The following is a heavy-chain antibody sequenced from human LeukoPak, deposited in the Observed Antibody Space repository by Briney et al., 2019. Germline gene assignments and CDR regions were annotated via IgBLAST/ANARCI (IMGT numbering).Heavy chain of an antibody. CDR3: AKDREWLVLDY. Sequence: PGGSLRLSCAASGFTFGSYWMHWVRQPPGKGLVWVSRIKNDGSTTTYADSVKGRFTVSRDNAKNMLYLQMNSLRAEDTAVYYCAKDREWLVLDYWGQGTLVTVSS. J-gene: IGHJ4*02. V-gene: IGHV3-74*01. CDR1: GFTFGSYW. CDR2: IKNDGSTT. D-gene: IGHD6-19*01.